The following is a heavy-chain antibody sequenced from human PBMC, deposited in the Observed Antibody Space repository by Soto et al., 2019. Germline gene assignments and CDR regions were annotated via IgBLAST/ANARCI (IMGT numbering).Heavy chain of an antibody. V-gene: IGHV3-30*18. CDR1: GFTFSNYG. J-gene: IGHJ4*02. CDR2: ILYDGSNK. CDR3: ANGCTNAICYDVDY. Sequence: QVHLVESGGGVVQPGRSLRLSCAASGFTFSNYGMHWVRQAPGKGLEWVALILYDGSNKYYADSVKDRFTISRDNSKNTLYLQMNSLTAEDTAVYYCANGCTNAICYDVDYWGQGTLVTVSS. D-gene: IGHD2-8*01.